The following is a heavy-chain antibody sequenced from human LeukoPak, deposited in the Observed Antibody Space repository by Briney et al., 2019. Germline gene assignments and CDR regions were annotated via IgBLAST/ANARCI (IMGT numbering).Heavy chain of an antibody. J-gene: IGHJ4*02. V-gene: IGHV3-7*01. Sequence: PGGSLRLSCAASGFTFSSYWMSWVRQAPGKGLEWVANIKQDGSEKYYVDSVKGRFTISRDNAKNSLYLQMNSLRAEDTAVYYCARGPERWEYSYAFDYWGQGTLVTVSS. CDR3: ARGPERWEYSYAFDY. CDR1: GFTFSSYW. D-gene: IGHD5-18*01. CDR2: IKQDGSEK.